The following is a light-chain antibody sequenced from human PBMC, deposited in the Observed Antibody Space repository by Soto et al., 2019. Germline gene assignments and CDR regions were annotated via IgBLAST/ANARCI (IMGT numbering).Light chain of an antibody. V-gene: IGKV3-11*01. Sequence: TQSPGTLSVSPGERATLSWRASQSVSSFLAWYQQKPGQAPRLLIYDASSRATGIPARFSGSGSGTDFTLTINNLEPEDFAVYYCQQRSNWPFTFGQGTRLEI. J-gene: IGKJ5*01. CDR1: QSVSSF. CDR3: QQRSNWPFT. CDR2: DAS.